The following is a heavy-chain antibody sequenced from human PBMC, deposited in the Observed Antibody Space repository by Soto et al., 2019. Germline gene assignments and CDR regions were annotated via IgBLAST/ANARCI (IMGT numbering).Heavy chain of an antibody. Sequence: SVKVSCKASGFTFTSSAVQWVRQARGQRLEWIGWIVVGSGNTNYAQKFQERVTITRDMSTSTAYMELSSLRSEDTAVYYCAADAYYYDSSGYYYFDYWGQGTLVTISS. J-gene: IGHJ4*02. V-gene: IGHV1-58*01. CDR2: IVVGSGNT. CDR3: AADAYYYDSSGYYYFDY. D-gene: IGHD3-22*01. CDR1: GFTFTSSA.